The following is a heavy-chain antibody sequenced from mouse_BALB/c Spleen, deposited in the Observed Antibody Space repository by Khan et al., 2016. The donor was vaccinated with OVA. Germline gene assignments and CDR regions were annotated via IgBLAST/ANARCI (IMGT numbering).Heavy chain of an antibody. CDR1: GYTFSSYW. D-gene: IGHD1-1*01. V-gene: IGHV1-9*01. CDR3: ARGNYYGSTSWFGY. J-gene: IGHJ3*01. Sequence: QVQLKQSGAELMKPGASVKISCKATGYTFSSYWIEWVKQRPGHGLEWLGEILPGSNSTNYNERFKGKATITADTSSNTAYMQLSSLTSEDSAIYYCARGNYYGSTSWFGYWGQGTLVTVSA. CDR2: ILPGSNST.